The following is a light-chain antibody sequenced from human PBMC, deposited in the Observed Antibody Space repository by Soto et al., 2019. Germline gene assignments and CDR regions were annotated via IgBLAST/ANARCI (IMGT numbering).Light chain of an antibody. CDR1: QRVSSY. J-gene: IGKJ1*01. V-gene: IGKV3-11*01. Sequence: EIVLTQSPATLSLSPGERATLSCRASQRVSSYLAWYQQKPGQAPRLLIYDASNRATGIPARCSGSGSGTDFTLTISSVEPEDFAVYYCQQRSNCTTWTFGQGTKVDSK. CDR2: DAS. CDR3: QQRSNCTTWT.